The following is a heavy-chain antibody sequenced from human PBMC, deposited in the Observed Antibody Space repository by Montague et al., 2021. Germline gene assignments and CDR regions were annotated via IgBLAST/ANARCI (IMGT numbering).Heavy chain of an antibody. J-gene: IGHJ6*02. Sequence: SLRLSCAASGFTFSSYNMNWVRQAPGKGLEWVSSMSSGSNYIYYADSLMGRFTIPRDNAKNSLYLQMNSLRAEDTAVYYCAREAKMGGGYKYGQAPYYYYGMDVWGQGTTVTVSS. CDR1: GFTFSSYN. CDR2: MSSGSNYI. D-gene: IGHD5-18*01. CDR3: AREAKMGGGYKYGQAPYYYYGMDV. V-gene: IGHV3-21*01.